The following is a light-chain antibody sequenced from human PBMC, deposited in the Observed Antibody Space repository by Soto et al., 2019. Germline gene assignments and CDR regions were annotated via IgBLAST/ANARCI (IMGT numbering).Light chain of an antibody. CDR3: QQCYSSPRT. CDR1: QRISTY. CDR2: AAS. V-gene: IGKV1-39*01. Sequence: VGDRVTITCRASQRISTYLNWYQQKPGKAATLLIYAASSLQSGVPSRFSGGGSGTDFTLTINTLQPEDFATYFCQQCYSSPRTLGQGTKVEIK. J-gene: IGKJ1*01.